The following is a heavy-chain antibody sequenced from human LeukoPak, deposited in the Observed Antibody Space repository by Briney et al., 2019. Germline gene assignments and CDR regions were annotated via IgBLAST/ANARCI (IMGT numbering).Heavy chain of an antibody. CDR2: IYYSGST. Sequence: SETLSLTCTVSGGSISSYYWSWIRQPPGKGLEWIGYIYYSGSTNYNPSLKSRVTISVDTSKNQFSLKLSSVTAADTAVYYCASLQYYYDSSGYRDAFDIWGQGTMVTVSS. J-gene: IGHJ3*02. D-gene: IGHD3-22*01. CDR3: ASLQYYYDSSGYRDAFDI. CDR1: GGSISSYY. V-gene: IGHV4-59*08.